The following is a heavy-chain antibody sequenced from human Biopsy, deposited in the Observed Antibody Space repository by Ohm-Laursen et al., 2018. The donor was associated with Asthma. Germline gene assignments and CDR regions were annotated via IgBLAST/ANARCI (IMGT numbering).Heavy chain of an antibody. CDR3: ARGSSSRLSQWELLVSGGKRAHSYYGMDV. J-gene: IGHJ6*02. CDR2: IHYSGST. Sequence: SDTLSLTCSVSGVSIRSYYWTWIRQPPGKGLEWIGNIHYSGSTYSNPSLKSRVTISVDTSKKQISLRLTSVTAADTAVYYCARGSSSRLSQWELLVSGGKRAHSYYGMDVWGQGTTVTVSS. D-gene: IGHD1-26*01. V-gene: IGHV4-59*12. CDR1: GVSIRSYY.